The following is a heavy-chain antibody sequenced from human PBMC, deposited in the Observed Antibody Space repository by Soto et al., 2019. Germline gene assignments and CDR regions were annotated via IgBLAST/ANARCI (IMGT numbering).Heavy chain of an antibody. D-gene: IGHD3-10*01. V-gene: IGHV3-33*01. Sequence: QVPLVESGGGVVQPGRSLRLSCAASGFTFSSYGMHWVRQAPGKGLEWVAVIWYDGSNKYYADSVKGRFTISRDNSKNTLYLQMNSLRAEDTAVYYCARDRGYYYGSGSYYTYYYYGMDVWGQGTTVTVSS. CDR2: IWYDGSNK. CDR1: GFTFSSYG. CDR3: ARDRGYYYGSGSYYTYYYYGMDV. J-gene: IGHJ6*02.